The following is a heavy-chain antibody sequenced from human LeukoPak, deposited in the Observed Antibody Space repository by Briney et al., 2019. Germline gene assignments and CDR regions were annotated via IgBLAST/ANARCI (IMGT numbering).Heavy chain of an antibody. CDR1: GYSFTNYW. V-gene: IGHV5-51*01. J-gene: IGHJ4*02. D-gene: IGHD1-1*01. Sequence: GEPLKISCKGSGYSFTNYWIGWVRQMPGKGLEWMGIIYPGDSETRYNASFQGQVTISADKSVSTAYLQWNSLKASDTAMYYCARRGQLWSLDYWGQGTLVTVSS. CDR3: ARRGQLWSLDY. CDR2: IYPGDSET.